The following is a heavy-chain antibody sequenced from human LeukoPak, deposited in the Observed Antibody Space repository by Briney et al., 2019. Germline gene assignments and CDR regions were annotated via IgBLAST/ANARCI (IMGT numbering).Heavy chain of an antibody. CDR3: ARAGFSGSYLDY. Sequence: ASVKVSCKASGYTFTDYYIHWVRQATGQGLEWMGWMNPNSGNTGYAQKFQGRVTMTRNTSISTAYMELSSLRSEDTAVYYCARAGFSGSYLDYWGQGTLVTVSS. D-gene: IGHD1-26*01. CDR1: GYTFTDYY. V-gene: IGHV1-8*02. J-gene: IGHJ4*02. CDR2: MNPNSGNT.